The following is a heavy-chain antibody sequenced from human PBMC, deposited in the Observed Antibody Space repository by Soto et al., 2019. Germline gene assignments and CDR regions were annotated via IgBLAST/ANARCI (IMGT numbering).Heavy chain of an antibody. D-gene: IGHD1-26*01. Sequence: PGGSLRLSCSASGFNLKDYGMHWVRQAPGKGLEQVAASTYVGGTPYYAQSVKGRFTVSRDNSKNTLYLQMGSLRPEETGTYFCVKDYSHGRFPDYWGQGTLVTVSS. CDR1: GFNLKDYG. CDR3: VKDYSHGRFPDY. V-gene: IGHV3-64D*06. CDR2: STYVGGTP. J-gene: IGHJ4*02.